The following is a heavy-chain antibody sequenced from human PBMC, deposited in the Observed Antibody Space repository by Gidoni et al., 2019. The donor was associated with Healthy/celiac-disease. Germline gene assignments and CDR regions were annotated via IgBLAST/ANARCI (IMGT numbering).Heavy chain of an antibody. Sequence: QVQLVESGGGVVQPGRSLRLSCAASGFTFSSYGMHWVRQAPGKGLEWVAVISYDGSNKYYADSVKGRFTISRDNSKNTLYLQMNSLRAEDTAVYYCATQGDNWNDVDRPKGFDYWGQGTLVTVSS. V-gene: IGHV3-30*03. J-gene: IGHJ4*02. D-gene: IGHD1-1*01. CDR1: GFTFSSYG. CDR3: ATQGDNWNDVDRPKGFDY. CDR2: ISYDGSNK.